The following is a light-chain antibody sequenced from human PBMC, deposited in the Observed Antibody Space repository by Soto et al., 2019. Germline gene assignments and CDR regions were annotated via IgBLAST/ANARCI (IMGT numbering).Light chain of an antibody. CDR2: GAS. CDR3: QQYHNWPIT. Sequence: EIVMTQSPATLSVSPGERAILSCRASQSVSTNLAWYHQKPGQAPRLLIYGASTRATDIPARLTGSGSGTDFTLTISSLQSEDFAVYYCQQYHNWPITFGQGTRLEIK. J-gene: IGKJ5*01. V-gene: IGKV3-15*01. CDR1: QSVSTN.